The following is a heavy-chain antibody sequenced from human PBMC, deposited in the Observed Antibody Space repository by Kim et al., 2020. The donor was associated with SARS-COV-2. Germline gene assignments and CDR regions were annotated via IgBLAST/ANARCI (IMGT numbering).Heavy chain of an antibody. CDR3: VKDAAWVFVY. V-gene: IGHV3-33*06. D-gene: IGHD6-25*01. Sequence: GGSLRLSCAASGFTFSLFGIHWVRQAPGKGLEWVSIIYHDGSHKYYADSVKGRFTISRDNSKDTVDLHMNSLRAEDTAVYFCVKDAAWVFVYWGQVTLVTVSS. CDR1: GFTFSLFG. CDR2: IYHDGSHK. J-gene: IGHJ4*02.